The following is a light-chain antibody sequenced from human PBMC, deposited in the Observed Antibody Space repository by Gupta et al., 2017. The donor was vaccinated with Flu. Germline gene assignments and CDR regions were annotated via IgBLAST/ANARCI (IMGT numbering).Light chain of an antibody. J-gene: IGLJ3*02. CDR1: IIGTKS. CDR3: QVWESSSGL. CDR2: DDS. V-gene: IGLV3-21*02. Sequence: SYVLTQPPSVSVAPGQTATITCGGNIIGTKSVHWYQQKPGQAPVLVVHDDSDRPSGIPARVSGSNSGNTATLTISRVEAGDEADYYWQVWESSSGLFGGGTRLTVL.